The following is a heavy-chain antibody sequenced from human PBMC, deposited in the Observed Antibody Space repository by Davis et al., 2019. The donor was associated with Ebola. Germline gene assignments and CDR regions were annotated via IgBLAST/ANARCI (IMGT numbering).Heavy chain of an antibody. D-gene: IGHD1-1*01. Sequence: PGGSLRLSCKGSGYSFTSYWISWVRQMPGKGLEWMGRIDPSDSYTNYSPSFQGHVTISADKSISTAYLQWSSLKASDTAMYYCATLGHQKLDFDYWGQGTLVTVSS. CDR2: IDPSDSYT. J-gene: IGHJ4*02. CDR1: GYSFTSYW. V-gene: IGHV5-10-1*01. CDR3: ATLGHQKLDFDY.